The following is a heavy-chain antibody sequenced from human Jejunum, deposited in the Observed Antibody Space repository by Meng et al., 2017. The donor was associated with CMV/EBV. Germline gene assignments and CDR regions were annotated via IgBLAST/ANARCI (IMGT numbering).Heavy chain of an antibody. CDR2: VQDSRGT. V-gene: IGHV4-59*12. CDR3: ARGRWTGGWFDP. Sequence: SVSGESISAYFWTWVRQVPGKGLEWIGDVQDSRGTNCNPSFKSRVTISADTSKSQLSLRLTSVTAADTAVYYCARGRWTGGWFDPWGQGSLVTVSS. D-gene: IGHD3/OR15-3a*01. CDR1: GESISAYF. J-gene: IGHJ5*02.